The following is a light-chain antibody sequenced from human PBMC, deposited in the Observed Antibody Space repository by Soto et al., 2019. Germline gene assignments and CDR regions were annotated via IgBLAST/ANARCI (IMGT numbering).Light chain of an antibody. Sequence: DIQMTQSPSSLSMSVGDRVTITCRASQNIGTSLNWYQMKLGRAPKLLIYSASTLQSGAPSRFSGGGSGTDFTLTISSVQPEDFATYSCQQSCNAPYSFGQGTMLEIK. CDR2: SAS. V-gene: IGKV1-39*01. CDR1: QNIGTS. CDR3: QQSCNAPYS. J-gene: IGKJ2*01.